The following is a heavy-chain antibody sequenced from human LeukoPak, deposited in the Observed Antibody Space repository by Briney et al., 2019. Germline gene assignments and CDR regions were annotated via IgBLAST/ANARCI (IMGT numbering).Heavy chain of an antibody. CDR3: AREDHSKYEY. V-gene: IGHV3-7*01. CDR2: IKQDGGEE. D-gene: IGHD4-11*01. CDR1: GFPFSDYW. J-gene: IGHJ4*02. Sequence: PGGSLRLSCVVSGFPFSDYWLAWVRPAPGKGLEWVASIKQDGGEEFYVDSMKGRFSISRDNAKNSLYLQINSLRAEDTAVYYCAREDHSKYEYWGQGTLVTVSS.